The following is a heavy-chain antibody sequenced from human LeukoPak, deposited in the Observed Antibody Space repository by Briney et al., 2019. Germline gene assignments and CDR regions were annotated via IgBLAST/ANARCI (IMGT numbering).Heavy chain of an antibody. Sequence: SETLSLTCAVSGYSISNGYYWAWIRTPPGKGLEWIGRIYYSGSTYYNPSLKSRVTISVDTSKNHFSLKLPSMTAADIAVYYCARRIVVNPPITRGDAFDIWGQGTMVTVSS. CDR2: IYYSGST. CDR3: ARRIVVNPPITRGDAFDI. D-gene: IGHD2-2*01. CDR1: GYSISNGYY. V-gene: IGHV4-38-2*01. J-gene: IGHJ3*02.